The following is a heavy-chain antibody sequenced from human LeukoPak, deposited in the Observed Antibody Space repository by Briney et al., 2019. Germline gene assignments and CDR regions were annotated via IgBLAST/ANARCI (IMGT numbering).Heavy chain of an antibody. V-gene: IGHV1-69*01. D-gene: IGHD3-3*01. Sequence: SVKVSCKASGGTFSSYAISWVRQAPGQGLEWMGGIIPIFGTANYAQKFQGRVTITADESTSTAYMELSSLRSEDTAVYYCARGGSGLYYYYYMDVWGKGTTVTVSS. CDR1: GGTFSSYA. J-gene: IGHJ6*03. CDR3: ARGGSGLYYYYYMDV. CDR2: IIPIFGTA.